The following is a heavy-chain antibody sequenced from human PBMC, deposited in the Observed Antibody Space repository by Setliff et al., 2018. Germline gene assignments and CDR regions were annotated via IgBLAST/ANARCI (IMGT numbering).Heavy chain of an antibody. CDR1: GFPFCDYW. CDR3: SSYLVS. V-gene: IGHV3-7*01. D-gene: IGHD2-21*01. J-gene: IGHJ4*02. CDR2: IGGDGTLK. Sequence: GGSLRLSCVASGFPFCDYWMSWVRQAPGKGLEWLANIGGDGTLKYYADSVKGRFTISRDNTKNLLYLQMNSLRVDDTAVYYCSSYLVSWGQGALVTVSS.